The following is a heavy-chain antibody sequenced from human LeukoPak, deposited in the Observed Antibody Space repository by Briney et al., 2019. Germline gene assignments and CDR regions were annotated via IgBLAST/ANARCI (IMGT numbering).Heavy chain of an antibody. V-gene: IGHV4-4*07. D-gene: IGHD2-21*02. CDR3: ARDIRTPYCGGDCYSP. CDR2: IYTSGST. J-gene: IGHJ5*02. CDR1: GGSISSYY. Sequence: SETLSLTCTVSGGSISSYYWSWTRQPAGKGLEWIGRIYTSGSTNYNPSLKGRVTMSVDTSKNQFSLKLSSVTAADTAVYYCARDIRTPYCGGDCYSPWGQGTLVTVSS.